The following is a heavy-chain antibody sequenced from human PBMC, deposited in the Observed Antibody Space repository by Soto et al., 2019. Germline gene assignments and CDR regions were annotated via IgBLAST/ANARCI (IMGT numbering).Heavy chain of an antibody. V-gene: IGHV4-31*03. CDR3: PKDGGSGGSYYYYYYYMDV. CDR1: GGSISSGGYY. D-gene: IGHD2-15*01. Sequence: SETLSLTCTVSGGSISSGGYYWSWIRQHPGKGPEWIGYIYYSGSTYYNPSLKSRVTISVDTSKNQFSLKLSSVTAADTAVYYCPKDGGSGGSYYYYYYYMDVWGKGTTVNVSS. J-gene: IGHJ6*03. CDR2: IYYSGST.